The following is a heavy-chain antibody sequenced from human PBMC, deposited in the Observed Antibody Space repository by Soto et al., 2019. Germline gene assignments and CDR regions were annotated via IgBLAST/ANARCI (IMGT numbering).Heavy chain of an antibody. CDR1: GFTFSSYS. CDR2: ISSSSSYI. D-gene: IGHD3-10*01. Sequence: GGSLRLSCAASGFTFSSYSMNWVRQAPGKGLEWVSSISSSSSYIYYADSVKGRFTISRDNAKNSLYLQMNSLRAEDTAVYYCARDRPQRLLWMAEGWFDPWGQGTLVTVSS. J-gene: IGHJ5*02. V-gene: IGHV3-21*01. CDR3: ARDRPQRLLWMAEGWFDP.